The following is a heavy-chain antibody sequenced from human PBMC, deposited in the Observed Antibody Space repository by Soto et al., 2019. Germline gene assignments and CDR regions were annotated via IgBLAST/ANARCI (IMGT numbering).Heavy chain of an antibody. CDR1: GFTFSVNW. CDR2: IKQDGSEK. J-gene: IGHJ4*02. D-gene: IGHD3-10*01. Sequence: EVKLVESGGGLVQPGGSLRLSCAASGFTFSVNWMSWVRQAPGKGLEWVANIKQDGSEKHYVDSVKGRFTISRDNAKKSLYLQVNSLRAEDTAVYYCAREVRGHFDYWGQGTLVTVSS. V-gene: IGHV3-7*01. CDR3: AREVRGHFDY.